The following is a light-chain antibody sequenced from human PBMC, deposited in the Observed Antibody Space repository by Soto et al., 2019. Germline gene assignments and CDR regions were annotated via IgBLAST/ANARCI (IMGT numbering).Light chain of an antibody. J-gene: IGKJ1*01. CDR3: QQYDSYPRT. V-gene: IGKV3D-15*01. CDR2: GAF. Sequence: IVLTQSPATLSVSPGERATLSCRASPSVTNILAWYQQKPGQAPRLLIYGAFNRATGIPARFSGSGSGTHLTLTISRLQPEDFAAYYCQQYDSYPRTFGQGTKVDIK. CDR1: PSVTNI.